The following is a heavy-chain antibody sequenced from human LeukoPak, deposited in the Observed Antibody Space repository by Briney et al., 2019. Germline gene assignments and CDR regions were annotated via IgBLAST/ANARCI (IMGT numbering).Heavy chain of an antibody. V-gene: IGHV3-53*01. CDR2: IYSGGST. Sequence: GGSLTLSCAASGFTVSSNYMSWLRQAPGKGLEWVSVIYSGGSTYYADSVKGRFTISRDNSKNTLYLQMNSLRAEDTAVYYCARDSSTMEVYFQHWGQGTLVTVSS. D-gene: IGHD3-10*01. CDR1: GFTVSSNY. J-gene: IGHJ1*01. CDR3: ARDSSTMEVYFQH.